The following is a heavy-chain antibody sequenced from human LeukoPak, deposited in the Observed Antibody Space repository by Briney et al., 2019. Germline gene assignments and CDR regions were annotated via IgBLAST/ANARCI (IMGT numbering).Heavy chain of an antibody. D-gene: IGHD1-20*01. CDR2: ISWNSGSI. Sequence: GGSLRLSCAASGFTFDDYAMHWVRQAPGKGLEWVSGISWNSGSIGYADSVKGRFTISRDNAKNSLYLQMNSLRAEDTAVYYCARILTDYYYYYMDVWGKGTTVTVSS. J-gene: IGHJ6*03. CDR1: GFTFDDYA. V-gene: IGHV3-9*01. CDR3: ARILTDYYYYYMDV.